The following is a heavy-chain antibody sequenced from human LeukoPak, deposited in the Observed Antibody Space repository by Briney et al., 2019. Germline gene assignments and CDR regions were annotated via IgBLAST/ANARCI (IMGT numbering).Heavy chain of an antibody. CDR2: ISSSSSYI. Sequence: GGSLRLSCAASGFTFSSYSMNWVRQAPGKGLEWVSSISSSSSYIYYADSVKGRFTISRDNAKNSLYLQMSSLRAEDTAVYYCARDPLSQYCSSTSCDMDVWGKGTTVTVSS. D-gene: IGHD2-2*01. CDR1: GFTFSSYS. V-gene: IGHV3-21*01. CDR3: ARDPLSQYCSSTSCDMDV. J-gene: IGHJ6*03.